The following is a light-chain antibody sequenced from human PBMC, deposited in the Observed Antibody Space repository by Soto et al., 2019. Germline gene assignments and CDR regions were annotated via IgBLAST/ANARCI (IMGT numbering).Light chain of an antibody. Sequence: DIVLTQSPGTLSLSPGERATLSCRASQSVSSSYLTWYQQKPGQAPRLLIYGASSRATGIPDRFSGSGSGTDFTLTISRLEPEDFAVYYGHQYKYSSRTFGQGTKVENK. J-gene: IGKJ1*01. V-gene: IGKV3-20*01. CDR2: GAS. CDR3: HQYKYSSRT. CDR1: QSVSSSY.